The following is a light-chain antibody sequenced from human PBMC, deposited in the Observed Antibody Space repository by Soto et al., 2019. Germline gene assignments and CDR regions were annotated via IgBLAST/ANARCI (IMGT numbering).Light chain of an antibody. CDR2: DAS. V-gene: IGKV3-11*01. CDR1: QSVSSY. CDR3: QQYNNWHPIT. J-gene: IGKJ4*01. Sequence: EIVLTQSPATLSLSPGERATLSCRASQSVSSYLAWYQQKPGQAPRLLIYDASNRATGIPARFSGSGSGTDFTLTISSLQSEDFAVYYCQQYNNWHPITFGGGTKVDI.